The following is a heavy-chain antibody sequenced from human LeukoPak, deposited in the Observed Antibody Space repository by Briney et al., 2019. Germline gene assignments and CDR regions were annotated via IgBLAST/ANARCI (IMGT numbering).Heavy chain of an antibody. CDR2: INPNSGGT. CDR3: ARAPDFWSGYPEYYFDY. V-gene: IGHV1-2*02. CDR1: GYTFTSYY. J-gene: IGHJ4*02. D-gene: IGHD3-3*01. Sequence: ASVKVSCKASGYTFTSYYMHWVRQAPGQGLEWMGWINPNSGGTNYAQKFQGRVTMTRDTSISTAYMELSRLRSDDTAVYYCARAPDFWSGYPEYYFDYWGQGTLVTVSS.